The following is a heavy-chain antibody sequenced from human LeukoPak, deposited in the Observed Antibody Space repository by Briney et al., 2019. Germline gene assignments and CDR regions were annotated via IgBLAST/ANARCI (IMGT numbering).Heavy chain of an antibody. J-gene: IGHJ4*02. CDR2: FYRGDST. CDR1: GFSVSSSY. Sequence: GGSLRLSCAASGFSVSSSYMYWVRQAPGKGLEWVSFFYRGDSTYYAESVRGRFTISRDNSKNTLYLLMNSLIPENTAVYYCAREVVSIASYFDPWAREPWSPSPQ. CDR3: AREVVSIASYFDP. V-gene: IGHV3-53*01. D-gene: IGHD5-12*01.